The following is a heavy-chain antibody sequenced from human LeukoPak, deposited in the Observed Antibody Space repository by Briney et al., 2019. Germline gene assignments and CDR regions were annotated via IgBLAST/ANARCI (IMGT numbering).Heavy chain of an antibody. D-gene: IGHD5-12*01. Sequence: PSQTLSLTCTVSGGSISSGSYYWRWIRQPAGKGPEWIVRIYTSGSTNYNPSRKSRLNISVHPANTQFSLKLTSVTAADTAVYYCAQDLRGYSGYHSPPYYYYYMDVWGKGTTVTVSS. V-gene: IGHV4-61*02. CDR2: IYTSGST. CDR1: GGSISSGSYY. CDR3: AQDLRGYSGYHSPPYYYYYMDV. J-gene: IGHJ6*03.